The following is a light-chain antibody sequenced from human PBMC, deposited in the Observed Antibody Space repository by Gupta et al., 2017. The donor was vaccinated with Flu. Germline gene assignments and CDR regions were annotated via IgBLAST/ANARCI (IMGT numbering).Light chain of an antibody. CDR3: SSCTITSTV. CDR2: EVT. V-gene: IGLV2-14*01. J-gene: IGLJ1*01. CDR1: SSDVGGYNY. Sequence: SSLHPPSAVSRSAREWITLWWTGTSSDVGGYNYVSWYQQYPGKAPKLIIYEVTNRPSGVSNRLAVSKSGNTASLTISGNQAKHEADYYCSSCTITSTVFGTGTRVTVL.